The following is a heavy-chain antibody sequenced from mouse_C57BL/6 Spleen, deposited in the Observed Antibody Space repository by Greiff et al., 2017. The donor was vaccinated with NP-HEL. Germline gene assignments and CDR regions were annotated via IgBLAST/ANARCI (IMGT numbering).Heavy chain of an antibody. D-gene: IGHD2-3*01. V-gene: IGHV1-61*01. Sequence: VQLQQSGAELVRPGSSVKLSCKASGYTFTSYWMDWVKQRPGQGLEWIGNIYPSDSETHYNQKFKDKATLTVDKSSSTAYMQLSSLTSEDSAVYYCARDDGYFHYLDYWGQGTTLTVSS. CDR1: GYTFTSYW. J-gene: IGHJ2*01. CDR3: ARDDGYFHYLDY. CDR2: IYPSDSET.